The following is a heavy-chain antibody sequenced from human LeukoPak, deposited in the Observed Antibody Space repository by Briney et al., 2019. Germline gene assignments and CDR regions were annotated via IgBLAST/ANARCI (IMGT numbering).Heavy chain of an antibody. D-gene: IGHD5-12*01. CDR2: IYHSGST. Sequence: SETLSLTCAVSGGSISSSNWWSWVRQPPGKGLEWIGEIYHSGSTYYNPSLKSRVTISLDRSKNQFSLKLSSVTDADTAVYYCARYHNGYDDYWGQGSLVTVSS. V-gene: IGHV4-4*02. CDR3: ARYHNGYDDY. CDR1: GGSISSSNW. J-gene: IGHJ4*02.